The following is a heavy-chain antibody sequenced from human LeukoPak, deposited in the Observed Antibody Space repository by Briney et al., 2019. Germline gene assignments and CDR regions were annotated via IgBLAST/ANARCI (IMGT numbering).Heavy chain of an antibody. J-gene: IGHJ4*02. V-gene: IGHV1-24*01. CDR2: FDPEDGET. D-gene: IGHD1-26*01. Sequence: ASVKVSCKVSGYTLTELSMHWVRQAPGKGLEWMGGFDPEDGETIYAQKFQGRVTMTEDTSTDTAYMELSSLRSEDTAVYYCATDLVFLWELLDSNYWGQGTLVTVSS. CDR3: ATDLVFLWELLDSNY. CDR1: GYTLTELS.